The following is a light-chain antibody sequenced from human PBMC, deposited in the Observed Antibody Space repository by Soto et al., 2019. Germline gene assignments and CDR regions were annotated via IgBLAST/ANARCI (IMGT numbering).Light chain of an antibody. J-gene: IGKJ2*01. V-gene: IGKV3-20*01. CDR1: QSVSSSY. CDR3: QQYGRSPGYT. Sequence: EIVLTQSPGTLSLSPGERATLSCRASQSVSSSYLTWYQQKPVQAPRVLVYGSSRRATGIPDRFSGSGSGTDFTLTISRLEPEDFAVYYCQQYGRSPGYTFGQGTKLEIK. CDR2: GSS.